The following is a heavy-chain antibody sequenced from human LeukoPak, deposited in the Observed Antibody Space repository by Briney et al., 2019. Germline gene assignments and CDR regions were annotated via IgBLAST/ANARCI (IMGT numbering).Heavy chain of an antibody. J-gene: IGHJ4*02. D-gene: IGHD6-13*01. V-gene: IGHV2-70*01. CDR2: IDWDDDK. Sequence: SGPTLVKPTQTLTLTCTFSGFSLSTSGVGVGWIRQPPGKALEWLAHIDWDDDKYYATSQKTRLTISKDASKNQVVLTMTNMDPGDTATYFCARKSSRGAAAFTFDYWGQGTLVTVSS. CDR3: ARKSSRGAAAFTFDY. CDR1: GFSLSTSGVG.